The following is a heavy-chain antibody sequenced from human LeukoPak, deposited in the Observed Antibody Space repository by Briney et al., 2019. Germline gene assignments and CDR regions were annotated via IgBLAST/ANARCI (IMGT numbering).Heavy chain of an antibody. D-gene: IGHD1-26*01. Sequence: PGGSLRLSCAASGFTFSSYGMHWVRQAPGKGLEWVAVISYDGSNKYYADSVKGRFTISRDNSKNTLYLQMNSLRAEDTAVYYCAKEANQPSYSYYYYMDVWGKGTTVTVSS. CDR1: GFTFSSYG. CDR2: ISYDGSNK. CDR3: AKEANQPSYSYYYYMDV. V-gene: IGHV3-30*18. J-gene: IGHJ6*03.